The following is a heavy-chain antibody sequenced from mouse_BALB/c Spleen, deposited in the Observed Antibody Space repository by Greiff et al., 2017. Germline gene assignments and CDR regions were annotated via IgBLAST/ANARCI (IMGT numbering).Heavy chain of an antibody. CDR2: IYPGDGDT. J-gene: IGHJ1*01. V-gene: IGHV1-82*01. D-gene: IGHD3-1*01. CDR1: GYAFSSSW. Sequence: QVQLKESGPELVKPGASVKISCKASGYAFSSSWMNWVKQRPGQGLEWIGRIYPGDGDTNYNGKFKGKATLTADKSSSTAYMQLSSLTSVDSAVYFCARSGSRLRYFDVWGAGTTVTVSS. CDR3: ARSGSRLRYFDV.